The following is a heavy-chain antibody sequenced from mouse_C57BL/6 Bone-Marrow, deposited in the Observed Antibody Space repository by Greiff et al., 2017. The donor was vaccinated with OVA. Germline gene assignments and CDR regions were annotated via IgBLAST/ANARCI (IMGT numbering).Heavy chain of an antibody. J-gene: IGHJ4*01. D-gene: IGHD2-1*01. V-gene: IGHV1-26*01. CDR1: GYTFTDYY. Sequence: VQLQQSGPELVKPGASVKISCKASGYTFTDYYMNWVKQSHGKSLEWIGDINPNNGGTSYNQKFKGKATLTVDKSSSTAYMELRGLTSENSAVYYCARDVIYSGNPYAMDYWGQGTSVTVSS. CDR3: ARDVIYSGNPYAMDY. CDR2: INPNNGGT.